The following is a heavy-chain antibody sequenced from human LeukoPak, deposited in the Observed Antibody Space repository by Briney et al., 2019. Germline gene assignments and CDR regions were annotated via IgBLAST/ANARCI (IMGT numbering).Heavy chain of an antibody. Sequence: GRSLRPSCAASGFTFSSYAMHWVRQAPGKGLEWVAVISYDGSNKYYADSVKGRFTISRDNSKNTLYLQMNSLRAEDTAVYYCAAQKRGTSRPYYFDYWGQGTLLTVSS. CDR1: GFTFSSYA. V-gene: IGHV3-30*04. D-gene: IGHD3-16*02. J-gene: IGHJ4*02. CDR3: AAQKRGTSRPYYFDY. CDR2: ISYDGSNK.